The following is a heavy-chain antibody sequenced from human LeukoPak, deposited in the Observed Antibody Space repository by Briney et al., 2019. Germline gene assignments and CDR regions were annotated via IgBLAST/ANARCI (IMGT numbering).Heavy chain of an antibody. V-gene: IGHV1-69*05. J-gene: IGHJ5*02. Sequence: GASVKVSCKASGGTFNRYAVTWVRQAPGQGLEWMGGITPIFGTANYAQKFQGRVTITTDESTDTAYMELTSLTSEDTAVYYCASGKYGLRGWFDPWGQGTLVTASP. D-gene: IGHD4-17*01. CDR3: ASGKYGLRGWFDP. CDR2: ITPIFGTA. CDR1: GGTFNRYA.